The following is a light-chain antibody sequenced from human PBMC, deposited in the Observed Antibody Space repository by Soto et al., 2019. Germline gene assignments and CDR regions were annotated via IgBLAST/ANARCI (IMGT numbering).Light chain of an antibody. CDR2: DAS. CDR3: QQRSNWPLT. Sequence: EIVLTQSPATLSLSPGERATLSCRASQSVSSYLAWYQQKPGQAPRLLMNDASNRATGIPARFSGSGSGTEFTLTISSLEPEDFAVYYCQQRSNWPLTFGGGTKVEIK. J-gene: IGKJ4*01. CDR1: QSVSSY. V-gene: IGKV3-11*01.